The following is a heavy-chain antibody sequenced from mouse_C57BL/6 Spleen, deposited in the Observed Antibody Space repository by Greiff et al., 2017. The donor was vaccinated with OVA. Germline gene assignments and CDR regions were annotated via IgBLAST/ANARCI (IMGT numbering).Heavy chain of an antibody. J-gene: IGHJ1*03. CDR2: ISYDGSN. D-gene: IGHD1-1*01. Sequence: EVQLQESGPGLVKPSQSLSLTCSVTGYSITSGYYWNWIRQFPGNKLEWMGYISYDGSNNYNPSLKNRISITRDTSKNQFFLKLNSVTTEDTATYYCARDYYGNGYFDVWGTGTTVTVSS. CDR1: GYSITSGYY. V-gene: IGHV3-6*01. CDR3: ARDYYGNGYFDV.